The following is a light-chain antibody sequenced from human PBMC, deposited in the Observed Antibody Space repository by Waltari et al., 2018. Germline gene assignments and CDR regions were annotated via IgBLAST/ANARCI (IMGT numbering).Light chain of an antibody. CDR1: QGITND. J-gene: IGKJ1*01. Sequence: DIQMTQSPSSLSASVGDSVTITCRACQGITNDLAWYQQKPGETPRLLIYEASSLQSGIPSRFSGSGSGTHFTLNIRSLQSEDFATYYCLHYYSTPPTFGQGTKVEIK. V-gene: IGKV1-NL1*01. CDR2: EAS. CDR3: LHYYSTPPT.